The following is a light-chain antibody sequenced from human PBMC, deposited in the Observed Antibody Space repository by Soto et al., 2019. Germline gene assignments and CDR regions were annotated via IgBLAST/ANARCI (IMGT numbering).Light chain of an antibody. Sequence: AIQLAQSPSSLSASVGDTVTITCRASQDIKDDLGWYQQKPGEAPKLLIYGASNLQGGVPSRFSGSGSGTGFTPPTGTRRPKVFKTYNSKQDYISPNTLGQGTKRNIK. CDR1: QDIKDD. V-gene: IGKV1-6*01. CDR2: GAS. CDR3: KQDYISPNT. J-gene: IGKJ2*01.